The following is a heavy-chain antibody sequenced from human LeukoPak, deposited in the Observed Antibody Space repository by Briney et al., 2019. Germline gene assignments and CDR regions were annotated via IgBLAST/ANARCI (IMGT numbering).Heavy chain of an antibody. J-gene: IGHJ4*02. CDR1: GYSISSGYY. D-gene: IGHD3-22*01. CDR3: WYYYDSSGYYESDY. CDR2: IYHSGST. Sequence: SETLSLTCAVSGYSISSGYYWGWIRQPPGKGLEWIGSIYHSGSTYYNPSLKSRVAISVDTSKNQFSLKLSSVTAADTAVYYCWYYYDSSGYYESDYWGQGTLVTVSS. V-gene: IGHV4-38-2*01.